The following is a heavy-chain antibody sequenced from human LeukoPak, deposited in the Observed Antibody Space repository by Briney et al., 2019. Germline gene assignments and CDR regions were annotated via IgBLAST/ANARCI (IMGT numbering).Heavy chain of an antibody. CDR1: GFAFKNWA. V-gene: IGHV3-23*01. J-gene: IGHJ4*01. D-gene: IGHD1-26*01. CDR3: AKPQWQVGATDSFDY. Sequence: GGSLSLSCAASGFAFKNWAMTWVRQAPGKGRHGVANVNVIGWQRHYADSVKGRFTISRNHSKNTLFLHRDSLRAEDTAVYYCAKPQWQVGATDSFDYWGHGILVTVSS. CDR2: VNVIGWQR.